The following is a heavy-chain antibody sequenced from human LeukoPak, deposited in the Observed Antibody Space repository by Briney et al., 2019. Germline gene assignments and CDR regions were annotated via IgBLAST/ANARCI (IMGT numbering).Heavy chain of an antibody. J-gene: IGHJ6*03. V-gene: IGHV3-23*01. CDR1: GFTFNSYA. CDR2: ISGSGGST. D-gene: IGHD1-1*01. CDR3: AKGGTHWPTGYYYMDV. Sequence: GGSLRLSCAASGFTFNSYAMSWFRQAPGKGLEWVSPISGSGGSTYYADSVKGRFTISRDNSKNTLYLQMNSLRAEDTAVYYCAKGGTHWPTGYYYMDVWGKGTTVTVSS.